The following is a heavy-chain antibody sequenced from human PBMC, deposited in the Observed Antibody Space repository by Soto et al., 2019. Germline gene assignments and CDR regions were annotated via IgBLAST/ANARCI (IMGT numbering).Heavy chain of an antibody. J-gene: IGHJ5*02. Sequence: QVQLQESGPGLVKPSETLSLTCTVSGGSVSSGSYYWSWIRQPPGKGLEWIGYIYYSGSTNYNPSLKSRVTISVDTSKNQFSLKLSSVTAADTAVYYCAREVGNWNYDESNWFDPWGQGTLVTVSS. CDR2: IYYSGST. CDR3: AREVGNWNYDESNWFDP. CDR1: GGSVSSGSYY. V-gene: IGHV4-61*01. D-gene: IGHD1-7*01.